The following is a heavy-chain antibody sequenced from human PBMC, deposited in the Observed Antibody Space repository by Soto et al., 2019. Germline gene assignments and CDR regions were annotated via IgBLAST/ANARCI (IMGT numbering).Heavy chain of an antibody. CDR1: GFSLITSGVG. D-gene: IGHD2-8*01. CDR2: IYWDDDK. CDR3: AHSRPFTNPWNGGWFDP. Sequence: QITLKESGPTLVKPTQTLTLTCTFSGFSLITSGVGVGWIRQPPGKALEWLALIYWDDDKRYSPSLKSRLTITKDTSKNQVVLTMTNMDPVDTATYYCAHSRPFTNPWNGGWFDPWGQGPLVTVSS. V-gene: IGHV2-5*02. J-gene: IGHJ5*02.